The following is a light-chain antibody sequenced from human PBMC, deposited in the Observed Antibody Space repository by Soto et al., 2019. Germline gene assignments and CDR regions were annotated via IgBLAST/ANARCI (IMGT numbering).Light chain of an antibody. CDR3: QQYGSSLPEEFT. J-gene: IGKJ3*01. CDR2: GAS. V-gene: IGKV3-20*01. CDR1: QSVSSSY. Sequence: EIVLTQSPGTLSLSPGERATLSCRASQSVSSSYLAWYQQKPVQAPRLLIYGASSRATGIPDRFSGSGSRKDFALAISSLEPEHFAVYSCQQYGSSLPEEFTFGAGTKVDIK.